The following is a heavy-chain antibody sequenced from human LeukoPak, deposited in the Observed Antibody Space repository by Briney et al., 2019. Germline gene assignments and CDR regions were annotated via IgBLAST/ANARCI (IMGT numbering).Heavy chain of an antibody. CDR2: ISSSSSTI. V-gene: IGHV3-48*02. D-gene: IGHD6-13*01. CDR1: GFTFSSYA. Sequence: QPGGSLRLSCAASGFTFSSYAMSWVRQAPGKGLEWVSYISSSSSTIYYADSVRGRFTISRDNAKNSLYLQMNSLRDEDTAVYYCARDKYLAAALPYFDYWGQGTLVTVSS. CDR3: ARDKYLAAALPYFDY. J-gene: IGHJ4*02.